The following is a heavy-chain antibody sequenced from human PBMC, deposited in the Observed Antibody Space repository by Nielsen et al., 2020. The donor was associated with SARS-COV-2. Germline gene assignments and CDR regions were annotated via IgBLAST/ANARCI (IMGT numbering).Heavy chain of an antibody. J-gene: IGHJ4*02. D-gene: IGHD3-9*01. CDR1: GYTFTGYY. CDR2: INPNSGDT. Sequence: ASVKVSCKASGYTFTGYYLHWVRQAPGQGPEWMGRINPNSGDTAYVQKFRGRVTMTRDTSINTAYMELSRVRSDDTAVYYCARGDILTGYWGYYFDNWGQGTPVTVSS. V-gene: IGHV1-2*06. CDR3: ARGDILTGYWGYYFDN.